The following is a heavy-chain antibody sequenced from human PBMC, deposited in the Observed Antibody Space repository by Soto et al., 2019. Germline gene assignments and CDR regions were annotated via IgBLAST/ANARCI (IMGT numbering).Heavy chain of an antibody. V-gene: IGHV3-7*03. CDR2: IKQDGSEK. J-gene: IGHJ5*02. Sequence: QPGGSLRLSCAASGFTFSSYWMSWVRQAPGKGLEWVANIKQDGSEKYYVDSVKGRFTISRDNAKNSLYLQMNSLRAEDTAVYYCARDIVLMVYARGPNWFDPWGQGTLVTVSS. CDR3: ARDIVLMVYARGPNWFDP. CDR1: GFTFSSYW. D-gene: IGHD2-8*01.